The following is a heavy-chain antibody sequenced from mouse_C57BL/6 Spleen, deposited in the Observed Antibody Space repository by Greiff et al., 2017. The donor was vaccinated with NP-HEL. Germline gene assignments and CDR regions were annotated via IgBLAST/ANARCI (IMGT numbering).Heavy chain of an antibody. CDR3: ANGYYGNLWFAY. V-gene: IGHV14-2*01. CDR2: IDPEDGET. D-gene: IGHD2-1*01. Sequence: VQLQQSGAELVKPGASVKLSCTASGFNIKDYYMHWVKQRTEQGLEWIGRIDPEDGETKYAPKFQGKATITADTYSNTAYRQLSSLTSEDNAVYYWANGYYGNLWFAYWGQGTLVTVSA. J-gene: IGHJ3*01. CDR1: GFNIKDYY.